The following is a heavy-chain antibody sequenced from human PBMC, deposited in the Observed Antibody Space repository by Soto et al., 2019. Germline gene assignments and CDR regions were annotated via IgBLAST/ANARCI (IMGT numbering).Heavy chain of an antibody. CDR1: GGSISGGGYY. Sequence: SETLSLTCTVSGGSISGGGYYWSWIRQHPGKGLEWIGYIYYSGSTYYNPSLKSRVTISVDTSKNQFSLKLSSVTAADTAVYYRARGLTVTTSSWFDPWGQGTLVTVSS. V-gene: IGHV4-31*03. D-gene: IGHD4-4*01. CDR2: IYYSGST. J-gene: IGHJ5*02. CDR3: ARGLTVTTSSWFDP.